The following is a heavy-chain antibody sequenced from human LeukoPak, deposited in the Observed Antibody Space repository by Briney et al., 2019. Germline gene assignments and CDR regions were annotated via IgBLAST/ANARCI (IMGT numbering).Heavy chain of an antibody. CDR2: INPSGGST. V-gene: IGHV1-46*01. J-gene: IGHJ4*02. Sequence: GASVTVSCTASGYTFTSYYMHWVRQAPGQGLEWMGIINPSGGSTSYAQTFQGRVTMTRDTSTSTVYMELSSLRSEDTAVYYCARDDPAVAGIDYWGQGTLVTVSS. CDR1: GYTFTSYY. CDR3: ARDDPAVAGIDY. D-gene: IGHD6-19*01.